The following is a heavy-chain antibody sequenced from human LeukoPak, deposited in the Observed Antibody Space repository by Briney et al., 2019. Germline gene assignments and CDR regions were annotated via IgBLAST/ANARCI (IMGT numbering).Heavy chain of an antibody. V-gene: IGHV3-64D*06. Sequence: PGGPLRLSCAASGFTFSSYALHWVRQAPGKGLEYVSGISSSGNSTFYADSVKGRFTISRDISKNTLYLQMSSLRAEDTAVYYCVKDKGHWIVYYGMDVWGQGTTVTVSS. D-gene: IGHD2-15*01. CDR2: ISSSGNST. CDR3: VKDKGHWIVYYGMDV. CDR1: GFTFSSYA. J-gene: IGHJ6*02.